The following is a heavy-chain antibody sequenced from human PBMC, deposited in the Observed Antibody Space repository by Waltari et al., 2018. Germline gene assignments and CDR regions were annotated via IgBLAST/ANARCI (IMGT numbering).Heavy chain of an antibody. CDR1: GGSISSGGYY. J-gene: IGHJ6*03. V-gene: IGHV4-31*03. CDR3: ARVAARLNYYYYMDV. D-gene: IGHD6-6*01. Sequence: QVQLQESGPGLVKPSQTLSLTCTVSGGSISSGGYYWSWIRQHPGKGLEWIGYIYSSGMTYYNPSPKDRVTISVAASKDQFPLKLSSVTAADTAVYYCARVAARLNYYYYMDVWGKGTTVTVSS. CDR2: IYSSGMT.